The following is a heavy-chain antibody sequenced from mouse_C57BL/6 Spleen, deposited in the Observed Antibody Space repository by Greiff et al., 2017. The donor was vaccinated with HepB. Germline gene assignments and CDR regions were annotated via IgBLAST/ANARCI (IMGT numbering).Heavy chain of an antibody. D-gene: IGHD2-4*01. CDR1: GYTFTSYW. Sequence: QVQLKQPGAELVKPGASVKLSCKASGYTFTSYWMHWVKQRPGRGLEWIGRIDPNSGGTTYNEKFKSKATLTVDKPSSTAYMQLSSLTSEDSAVYYCARRMDYDGDDYAMDYWGQGTSVTVSS. CDR2: IDPNSGGT. V-gene: IGHV1-72*01. CDR3: ARRMDYDGDDYAMDY. J-gene: IGHJ4*01.